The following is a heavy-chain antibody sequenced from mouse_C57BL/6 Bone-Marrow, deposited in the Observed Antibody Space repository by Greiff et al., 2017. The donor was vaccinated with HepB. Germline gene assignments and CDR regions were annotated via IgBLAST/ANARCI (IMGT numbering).Heavy chain of an antibody. V-gene: IGHV1-52*01. J-gene: IGHJ3*01. CDR2: IDPSDSET. CDR3: ARGAY. Sequence: QVHVKQPGAELVRPGSSVKLPCKASGYTFTSYWMHWVKQRPIQGLEWIGNIDPSDSETHYNQKFKDKATLTVDKSSSTAYMQLSSLTSEDSAVYYCARGAYWGQGTLVTVSA. CDR1: GYTFTSYW.